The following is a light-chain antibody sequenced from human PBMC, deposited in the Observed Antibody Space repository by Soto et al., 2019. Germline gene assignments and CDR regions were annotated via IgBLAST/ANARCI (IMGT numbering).Light chain of an antibody. Sequence: QSALTQPPSASGSPGQSVTISCTGTSSDVGGYNYVSWYQQHPGKAPKFMIYEVSKRPSGVPDRFSGSKSGNTASLTVSGLQAEDEADYYCSSYAGSRYVFGTGTKLTVL. V-gene: IGLV2-8*01. CDR3: SSYAGSRYV. J-gene: IGLJ1*01. CDR1: SSDVGGYNY. CDR2: EVS.